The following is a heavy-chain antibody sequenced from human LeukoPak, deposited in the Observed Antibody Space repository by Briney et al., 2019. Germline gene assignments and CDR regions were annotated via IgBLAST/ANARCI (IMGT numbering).Heavy chain of an antibody. J-gene: IGHJ3*02. CDR1: GFTSSRYG. Sequence: PGRSLRLSCAASGFTSSRYGMHWVRQAPGKGLDWVAVISYDGSNNYYADSVKGRFTISRDISKNTLFLQLNSLRAEDTAVYYCARGGVVVAAIDAFDIWGQGTLVTVSS. D-gene: IGHD2-15*01. V-gene: IGHV3-30*03. CDR3: ARGGVVVAAIDAFDI. CDR2: ISYDGSNN.